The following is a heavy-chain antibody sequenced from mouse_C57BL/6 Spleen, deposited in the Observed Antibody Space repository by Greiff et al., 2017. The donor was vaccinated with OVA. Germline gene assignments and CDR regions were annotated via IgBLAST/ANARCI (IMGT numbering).Heavy chain of an antibody. CDR3: ARGLGRPFYAMDY. D-gene: IGHD4-1*01. J-gene: IGHJ4*01. CDR2: IDPSASYT. CDR1: GYTFTSYW. V-gene: IGHV1-50*01. Sequence: VQLQQPGAELVKPGASVKLSCKASGYTFTSYWMQWVKQRPGHGLEWIGEIDPSASYTTYNQKFKGKATLTVDTSSSTAYMQLSSPTSEDSAVYYCARGLGRPFYAMDYWGQGTSVTVSS.